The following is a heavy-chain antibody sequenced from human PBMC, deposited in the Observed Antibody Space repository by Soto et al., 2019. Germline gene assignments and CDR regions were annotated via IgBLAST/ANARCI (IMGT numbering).Heavy chain of an antibody. CDR3: ARHQPPSRVRGVLNWFDP. D-gene: IGHD3-10*01. CDR1: GGSISSSSYY. V-gene: IGHV4-39*01. J-gene: IGHJ5*02. CDR2: IYYSGST. Sequence: SETLSLTCTVSGGSISSSSYYWGWIRQPPGKGLEWIGSIYYSGSTYYNPSLKSRVTISVDTSKNQFSLKLSSVTAADTAVYYCARHQPPSRVRGVLNWFDPWGQGTLVNVSS.